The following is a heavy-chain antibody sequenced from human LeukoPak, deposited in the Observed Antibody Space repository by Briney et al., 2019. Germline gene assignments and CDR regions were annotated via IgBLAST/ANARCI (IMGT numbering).Heavy chain of an antibody. CDR1: GYTFTSYD. CDR2: MNPNSGNT. D-gene: IGHD2-15*01. Sequence: ASVKVSCKASGYTFTSYDINWLRQATGQGLEWMGWMNPNSGNTGYAQKFQGRVTMTRNTSISTAYMELSSLRSEDTAVYYCARAGAAGKDTEFDYWGQGTLVTVSS. CDR3: ARAGAAGKDTEFDY. V-gene: IGHV1-8*01. J-gene: IGHJ4*02.